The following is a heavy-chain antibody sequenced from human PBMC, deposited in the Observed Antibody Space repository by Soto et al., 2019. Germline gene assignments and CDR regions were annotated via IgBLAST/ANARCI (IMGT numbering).Heavy chain of an antibody. D-gene: IGHD2-15*01. CDR1: GFNFNDYA. Sequence: EVQLMESGGDLVQPGRSLRLSCAASGFNFNDYAMHWVRQAPGKGLEWVSGISWNSNTIAYADSVKGRFTISRDNAKNSLDLQMNRLRPEETALYYCAKTTKGGVSGFCSGGRCYPAAFDIWGQGTMVTVSS. J-gene: IGHJ3*02. CDR2: ISWNSNTI. CDR3: AKTTKGGVSGFCSGGRCYPAAFDI. V-gene: IGHV3-9*01.